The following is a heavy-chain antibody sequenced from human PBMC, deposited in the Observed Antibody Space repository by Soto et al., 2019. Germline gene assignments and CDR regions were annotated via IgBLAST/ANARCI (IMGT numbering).Heavy chain of an antibody. CDR1: GDTFIFYS. D-gene: IGHD3-10*01. CDR3: ATNYGSGYRAFDY. V-gene: IGHV1-69*02. J-gene: IGHJ4*01. CDR2: INPILSVS. Sequence: SVKVSCKASGDTFIFYSINWVRQAPGLGLEWMGRINPILSVSNYAQKFQGRVTITADKSTSTAYMELSSLRSEDTAMYYCATNYGSGYRAFDYWG.